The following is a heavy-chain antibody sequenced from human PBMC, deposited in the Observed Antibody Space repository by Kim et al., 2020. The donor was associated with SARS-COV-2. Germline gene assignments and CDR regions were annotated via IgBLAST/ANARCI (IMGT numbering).Heavy chain of an antibody. CDR1: GGSISSSNW. CDR3: ARDTTMVRGVKNGMDV. CDR2: IYHSGST. V-gene: IGHV4-4*02. D-gene: IGHD3-10*01. J-gene: IGHJ6*02. Sequence: SETLSLTCAVSGGSISSSNWWSWVRQPPGKGLEWIGEIYHSGSTNYNPSLKSRVTISVDKSKNQFSLKLSSVTAADTAVYYCARDTTMVRGVKNGMDVWGQGTTVTVSS.